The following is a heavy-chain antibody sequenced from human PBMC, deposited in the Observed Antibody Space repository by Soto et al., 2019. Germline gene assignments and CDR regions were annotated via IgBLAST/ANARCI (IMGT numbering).Heavy chain of an antibody. V-gene: IGHV3-48*03. CDR3: ARGGLRYFDWLSSQENYYYYYGMDV. D-gene: IGHD3-9*01. CDR2: ISSSGSTI. Sequence: GGSLRLSCAASGFTFSSYEMNWVRQAPGKGLEWVSYISSSGSTIYYADSVKGRFTISRDNAKNSLYLQMNSLRAEDTAVYYCARGGLRYFDWLSSQENYYYYYGMDVWGQGTTVTVSS. CDR1: GFTFSSYE. J-gene: IGHJ6*02.